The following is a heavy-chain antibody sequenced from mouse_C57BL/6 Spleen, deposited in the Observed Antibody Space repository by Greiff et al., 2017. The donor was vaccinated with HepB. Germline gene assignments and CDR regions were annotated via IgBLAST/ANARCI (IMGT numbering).Heavy chain of an antibody. CDR3: ASDDGYYLYAMNY. CDR1: GYTFTSYW. V-gene: IGHV1-7*01. CDR2: INPSSGYT. Sequence: VQLQQSGAELAKPGASVKLSCKASGYTFTSYWMHWVKQRPGQGLEWIGYINPSSGYTKYNQKFQDKATLTADNSSSKAYMQLSSLTYEDSAVYYCASDDGYYLYAMNYWGQGTSVTVSS. J-gene: IGHJ4*01. D-gene: IGHD2-3*01.